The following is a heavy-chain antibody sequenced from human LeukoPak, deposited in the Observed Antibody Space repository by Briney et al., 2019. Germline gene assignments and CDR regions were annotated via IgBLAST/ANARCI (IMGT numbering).Heavy chain of an antibody. J-gene: IGHJ4*02. D-gene: IGHD2-15*01. CDR3: AKGSDRFWDFDY. V-gene: IGHV3-23*01. CDR2: ISGSGGST. CDR1: GFPFSSYA. Sequence: PGRSLRLSCAASGFPFSSYAMTWVRQAPGKGLEWVSTISGSGGSTYYADSVKGRFTISRDNSKNTLYLQMNSLRAEDTAVYYCAKGSDRFWDFDYWGQGTLVTVSS.